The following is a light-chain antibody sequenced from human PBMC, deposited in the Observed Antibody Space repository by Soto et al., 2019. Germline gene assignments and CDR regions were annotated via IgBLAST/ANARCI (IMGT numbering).Light chain of an antibody. V-gene: IGLV2-14*01. CDR1: SSDDGGYNY. CDR3: SSYTSSTSLSVV. Sequence: QSALTPPASVSGSPGQSITISCTGTSSDDGGYNYVSWYQQHPGKAPKLMIYGVTNRPSGVSNRFSGSKSGNTASLTISGLQAENEADYYCSSYTSSTSLSVVFGGGTKLAVL. CDR2: GVT. J-gene: IGLJ2*01.